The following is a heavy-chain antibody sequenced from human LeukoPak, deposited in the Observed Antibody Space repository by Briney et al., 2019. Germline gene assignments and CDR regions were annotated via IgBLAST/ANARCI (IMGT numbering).Heavy chain of an antibody. Sequence: GGSLRLSCAASGFTFSFFSMNWVRQAPGEGLEWVSSISSSSSNIYYADSVKGRFTISRDNAKNSPYLQMNSLRTEDTAVYYCARGGLLYYGSGSYYFDDWGQGTLVTVSS. CDR2: ISSSSSNI. J-gene: IGHJ4*02. D-gene: IGHD3-10*01. CDR1: GFTFSFFS. V-gene: IGHV3-21*01. CDR3: ARGGLLYYGSGSYYFDD.